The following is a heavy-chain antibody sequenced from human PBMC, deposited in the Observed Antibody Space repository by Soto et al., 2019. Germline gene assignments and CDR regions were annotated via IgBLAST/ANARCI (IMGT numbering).Heavy chain of an antibody. D-gene: IGHD2-2*01. CDR3: EKDMRFDP. J-gene: IGHJ5*02. Sequence: WGSLRFSCAPYGLSFSCYAMSWVRQPPGKGLEWVSAISVSGATTYYADSVKGRFTISRDNSKNTLYLQMNSLRVDHTAVYYCEKDMRFDPWGQGTLVTVSS. CDR1: GLSFSCYA. CDR2: ISVSGATT. V-gene: IGHV3-23*01.